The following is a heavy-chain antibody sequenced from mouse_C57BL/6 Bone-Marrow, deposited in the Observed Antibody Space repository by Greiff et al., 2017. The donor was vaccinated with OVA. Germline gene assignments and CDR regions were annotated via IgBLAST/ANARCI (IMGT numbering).Heavy chain of an antibody. Sequence: EVMLVESVAELVRPGASVKLSCTASGFNIKNTYMHWVKQRPEQGLEWIGRIDPANGKTKYAPQFQGKAPLTADTSSNTAYLQLSSLTSEDTAIYYCLIYYDYDGDWYFDVWGTGTTVTVSS. J-gene: IGHJ1*03. CDR3: LIYYDYDGDWYFDV. CDR1: GFNIKNTY. V-gene: IGHV14-3*01. CDR2: IDPANGKT. D-gene: IGHD2-4*01.